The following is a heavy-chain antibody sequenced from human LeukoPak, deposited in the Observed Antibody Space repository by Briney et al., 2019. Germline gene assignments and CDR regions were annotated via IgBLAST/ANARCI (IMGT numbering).Heavy chain of an antibody. V-gene: IGHV4-59*08. CDR3: ARHYYDFWSGYYKNWFDP. CDR1: GGSISSYY. CDR2: IYYSGST. Sequence: PSETLSLTCTVSGGSISSYYWSWLRQPPGKGLEWIGYIYYSGSTNYNPSLKSRVTISVDTSKNQFSLKLSSVTAADTAVYYCARHYYDFWSGYYKNWFDPWGQGTLVTVSS. D-gene: IGHD3-3*01. J-gene: IGHJ5*02.